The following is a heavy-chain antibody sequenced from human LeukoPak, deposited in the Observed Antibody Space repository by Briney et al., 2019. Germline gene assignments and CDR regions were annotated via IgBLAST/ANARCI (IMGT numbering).Heavy chain of an antibody. CDR1: GFTFSSYS. CDR2: SGSSSNTI. Sequence: GGSLRLSSAAPGFTFSSYSMNWVPQAPGKGLEWVSYSGSSSNTIYYADSVKGRFTISRDNAKNSLYLQMNSLRDEDTAVYYCARGDAFHIWGQGTMVTVSS. J-gene: IGHJ3*02. CDR3: ARGDAFHI. V-gene: IGHV3-48*02.